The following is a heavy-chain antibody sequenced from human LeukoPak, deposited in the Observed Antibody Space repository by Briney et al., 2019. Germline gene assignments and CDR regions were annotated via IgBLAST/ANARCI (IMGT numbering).Heavy chain of an antibody. CDR1: GYTFTSYD. D-gene: IGHD6-19*01. CDR2: MNPNSGNT. CDR3: ARGVGAVAGIFSPDYYYMDV. V-gene: IGHV1-8*01. Sequence: ASVKVSCKASGYTFTSYDINWVRQATGQGLEWMGWMNPNSGNTGYAQKFQGRVTMTRNTSISTAYMELSSLRSEDTAVYYCARGVGAVAGIFSPDYYYMDVWSKGTTVTVSS. J-gene: IGHJ6*03.